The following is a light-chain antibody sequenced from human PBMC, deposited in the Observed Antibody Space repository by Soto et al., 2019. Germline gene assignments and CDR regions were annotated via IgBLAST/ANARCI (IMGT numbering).Light chain of an antibody. CDR2: KAS. J-gene: IGKJ1*01. V-gene: IGKV1-5*03. CDR3: PHYNSYSEA. CDR1: QTISSW. Sequence: DIQMTQSPSTLSGSVGDRFTITCRASQTISSWLAWYQQKPGKAPKLLIYKASTLKSGVPSRFSGSASGTEFTLTISSLQPDDFATYYCPHYNSYSEAFGQGTKV.